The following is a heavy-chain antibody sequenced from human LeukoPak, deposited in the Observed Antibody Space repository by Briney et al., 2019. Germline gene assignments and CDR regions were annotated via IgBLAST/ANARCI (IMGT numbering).Heavy chain of an antibody. V-gene: IGHV4-39*07. CDR1: GGSIGTGDYY. J-gene: IGHJ6*04. CDR3: ARDVYDSFGNV. CDR2: IYYGGST. D-gene: IGHD3-22*01. Sequence: PSETLSLTCSVSGGSIGTGDYYWAWVRQPPGKGLEWMGNIYYGGSTSYNPSLKGRVTISVDRSKNQFSLKLSSVTAADTAVYYCARDVYDSFGNVWGKGTTVTVSS.